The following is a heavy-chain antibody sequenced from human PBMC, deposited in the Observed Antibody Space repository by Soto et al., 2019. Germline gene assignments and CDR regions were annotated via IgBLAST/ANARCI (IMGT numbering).Heavy chain of an antibody. CDR3: ARGKRYYGSASPHP. D-gene: IGHD3-10*01. J-gene: IGHJ5*02. CDR1: GYTFTSYG. CDR2: ISAYNGNT. Sequence: GASVQVSCKAAGYTFTSYGISWGRQAPGQGLEWMGWISAYNGNTNYAQKLQGRVTMTTDTSTSTAYMELRSLRSDDTAVYYCARGKRYYGSASPHPWGQGTLVTVSS. V-gene: IGHV1-18*01.